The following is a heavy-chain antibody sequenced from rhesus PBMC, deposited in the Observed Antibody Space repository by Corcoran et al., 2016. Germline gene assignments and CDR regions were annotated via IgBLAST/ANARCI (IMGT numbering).Heavy chain of an antibody. CDR2: IDGSGGNT. CDR1: GGSISDSYY. J-gene: IGHJ4*01. V-gene: IGHV4-92*01. CDR3: ARRWEYSGGWSQEWGY. Sequence: QVQLQESGPGLVKPSETLSLTCTVSGGSISDSYYWSWIRQPPGKGLEGMGRIDGSGGNTTYNPSLKTRVTISRDTSKNQFSLKLSSVTAADTAVYYCARRWEYSGGWSQEWGYWGQGVLVTVSS. D-gene: IGHD6-37*01.